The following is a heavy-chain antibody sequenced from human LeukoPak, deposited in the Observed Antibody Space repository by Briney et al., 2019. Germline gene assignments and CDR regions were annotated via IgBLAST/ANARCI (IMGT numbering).Heavy chain of an antibody. CDR3: ARAPANKYDSRLTEDY. CDR2: INPSDGTT. Sequence: GASVKVSCKASGYTFTGYYIHWVRQAPGQGLEWTGVINPSDGTTSYAQKFRGRVTLTRDTSTSTVYMELSSLRFEDTAVYYCARAPANKYDSRLTEDYWGQGTLVTVSS. V-gene: IGHV1-46*01. CDR1: GYTFTGYY. J-gene: IGHJ4*02. D-gene: IGHD3-22*01.